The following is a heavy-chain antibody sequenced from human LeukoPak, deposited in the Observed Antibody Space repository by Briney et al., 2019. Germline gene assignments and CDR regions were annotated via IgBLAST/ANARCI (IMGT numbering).Heavy chain of an antibody. CDR2: ISSSSSYI. V-gene: IGHV3-21*01. CDR3: ARDLGNSSSWFY. D-gene: IGHD6-13*01. Sequence: GGSLRLSCAASGFTFSSYSMNWVRQAPGKGLEWVSSISSSSSYIYYADSVKGRFTISRDNAKNSLYLQMNSLRAEDTAVYYCARDLGNSSSWFYWGQGTLVTASS. J-gene: IGHJ4*02. CDR1: GFTFSSYS.